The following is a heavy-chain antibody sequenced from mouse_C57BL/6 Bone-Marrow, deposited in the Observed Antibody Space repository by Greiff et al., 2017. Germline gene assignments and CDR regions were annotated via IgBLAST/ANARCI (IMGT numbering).Heavy chain of an antibody. D-gene: IGHD1-1*01. CDR1: GYTFTSYG. CDR3: ARWRNYGSSPYWYFDV. Sequence: VQLQQSGAELARPGASVKLSCKASGYTFTSYGISWVKQRTGQGLEWIGEIYPRSGNTYYNEKFKGKATLTADKSSSTAYMELGSLTSEDSAVYFCARWRNYGSSPYWYFDVWGTGTTVTVSS. CDR2: IYPRSGNT. J-gene: IGHJ1*03. V-gene: IGHV1-81*01.